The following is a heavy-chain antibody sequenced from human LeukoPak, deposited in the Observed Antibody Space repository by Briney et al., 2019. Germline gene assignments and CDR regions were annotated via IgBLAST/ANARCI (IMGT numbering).Heavy chain of an antibody. D-gene: IGHD5-24*01. V-gene: IGHV3-23*01. Sequence: GGSLRLSCAASGFTFSSYAMSWVRQAPGKGLEWVSAISGSGGSTYYADSVKGRFTISRDNSKNTLYLQMNSLRAEDTAVYYCAPSTTRWLGNYLDYWGQGTLVTVSS. CDR2: ISGSGGST. CDR3: APSTTRWLGNYLDY. J-gene: IGHJ4*02. CDR1: GFTFSSYA.